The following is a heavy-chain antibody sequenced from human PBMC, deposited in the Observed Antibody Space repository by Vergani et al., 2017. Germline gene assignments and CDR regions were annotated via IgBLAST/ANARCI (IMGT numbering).Heavy chain of an antibody. D-gene: IGHD3-3*01. CDR1: GGSFSTGGQS. V-gene: IGHV4-61*02. CDR2: IYTSGAT. CDR3: ARDNGEWLIYYYGMDV. J-gene: IGHJ6*02. Sequence: QVQLQESGPGLVKPSQTLSLTCTVSGGSFSTGGQSWTWLRQSAGKGLEWIGRIYTSGATNYNPSLKSRVTISVDTSKNQFSLKLSSVTAADTAVYYCARDNGEWLIYYYGMDVWGQGTTVTVSS.